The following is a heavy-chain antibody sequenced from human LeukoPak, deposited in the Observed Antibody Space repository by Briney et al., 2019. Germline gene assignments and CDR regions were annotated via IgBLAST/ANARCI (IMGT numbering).Heavy chain of an antibody. D-gene: IGHD3-10*01. CDR3: ARTRKRFGELYQRGDS. CDR2: ICAYSGSA. J-gene: IGHJ4*02. Sequence: GSPKVSCKASGYTLTNYGITSGPPGPGQGLGWLWGICAYSGSANYAQKLQVRVTLTSDRSTSTAYMELRRLRSDDTAIYCCARTRKRFGELYQRGDSWGQGTPLTVSS. CDR1: GYTLTNYG. V-gene: IGHV1-18*01.